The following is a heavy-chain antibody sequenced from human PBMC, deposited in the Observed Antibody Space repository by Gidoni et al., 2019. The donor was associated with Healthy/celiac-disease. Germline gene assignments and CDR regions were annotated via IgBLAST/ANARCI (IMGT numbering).Heavy chain of an antibody. CDR3: ARDGTPLPSDYDSSGYPPDY. CDR2: SSSSSSYI. V-gene: IGHV3-21*01. CDR1: GLPFSGYS. Sequence: EVQLVGSGGGLVKPGGSLSPACAPFGLPFSGYSMNWVRQAPVKGLEWVSSSSSSSSYIYYADSVKGRFTISRDNAKNSLYLQMNSLRAEDTAVYYCARDGTPLPSDYDSSGYPPDYWGQGTLVTVSS. D-gene: IGHD3-22*01. J-gene: IGHJ4*02.